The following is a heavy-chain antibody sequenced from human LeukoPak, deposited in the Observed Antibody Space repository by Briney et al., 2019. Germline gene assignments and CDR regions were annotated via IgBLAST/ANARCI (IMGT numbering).Heavy chain of an antibody. Sequence: SETLSLTCTVSGGSISSYYWSWIRQPPGKGLEWIGYIYYSGSTNYNPSLKSRVTISVDTSKDQFPLKLSSVTAADTAVYYCARENHDYGDFSFFDYWGQGTLVTVSS. J-gene: IGHJ4*02. CDR1: GGSISSYY. CDR3: ARENHDYGDFSFFDY. CDR2: IYYSGST. V-gene: IGHV4-59*01. D-gene: IGHD4-17*01.